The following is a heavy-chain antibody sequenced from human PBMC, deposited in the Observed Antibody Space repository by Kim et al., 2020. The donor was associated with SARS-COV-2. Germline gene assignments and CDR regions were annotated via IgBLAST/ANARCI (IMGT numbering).Heavy chain of an antibody. Sequence: NANPRQGRFTISRDNCKSTLYLQMNSPRAEDTAVYYCVRDLTYNYAYWGQGTLVTVSS. V-gene: IGHV3-23*05. D-gene: IGHD5-18*01. CDR3: VRDLTYNYAY. J-gene: IGHJ4*02.